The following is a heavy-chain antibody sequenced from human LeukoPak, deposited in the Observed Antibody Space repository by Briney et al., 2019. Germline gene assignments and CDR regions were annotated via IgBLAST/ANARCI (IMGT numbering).Heavy chain of an antibody. J-gene: IGHJ3*02. Sequence: SETLSLTCTVSGGSISSSSYYWGWIRQPPGKGLEWIGSIYYSGSTYYNPSLKSRVTISVDTSKNQFSLKLSSVTAADTAVYYCARQGTYSSSWYFAFDIWGQGTVVTVSS. V-gene: IGHV4-39*01. CDR2: IYYSGST. D-gene: IGHD6-13*01. CDR3: ARQGTYSSSWYFAFDI. CDR1: GGSISSSSYY.